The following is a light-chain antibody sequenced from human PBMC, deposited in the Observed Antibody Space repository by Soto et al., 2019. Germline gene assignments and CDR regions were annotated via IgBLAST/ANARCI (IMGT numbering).Light chain of an antibody. CDR1: QRIDRW. V-gene: IGKV1-12*01. CDR2: AAS. J-gene: IGKJ4*01. Sequence: DIQMTQSPSSLSASVGDRVTITCRASQRIDRWLAWYQQKPGKAPKVLIYAASSLRSGVPSRFSGSGSGTDFSLTINSLQPEDLATFYCKQSKSFPLTFGGGTKVEIK. CDR3: KQSKSFPLT.